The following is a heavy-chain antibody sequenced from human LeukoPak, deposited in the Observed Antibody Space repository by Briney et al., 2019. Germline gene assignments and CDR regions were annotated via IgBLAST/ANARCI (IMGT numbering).Heavy chain of an antibody. CDR2: INSDGYSI. CDR1: PFTFSGYW. D-gene: IGHD6-19*01. J-gene: IGHJ5*01. V-gene: IGHV3-74*03. CDR3: TRAAYSSGFDS. Sequence: GGCLRLSCAAPPFTFSGYWMRWVRHPPGGGLVWVSRINSDGYSITYADSVKGRFTISRNNTKNTLYLQMNSLIAEDTAVYFCTRAAYSSGFDSWGQGTLVTVSS.